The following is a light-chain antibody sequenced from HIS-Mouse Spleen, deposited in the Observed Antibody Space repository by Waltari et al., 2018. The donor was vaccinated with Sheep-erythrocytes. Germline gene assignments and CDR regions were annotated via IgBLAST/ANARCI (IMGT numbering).Light chain of an antibody. J-gene: IGLJ1*01. CDR2: EVS. CDR1: SSDVGGYNY. CDR3: CSYAGSYNHV. V-gene: IGLV2-14*01. Sequence: QSALTQPASVSGSPGQSITISSPGTSSDVGGYNYVSWYQQHPGKAPKLMIYEVSNRPSGVSNRFSGSKSGNTASLTISGLQAEDEADYYCCSYAGSYNHVFATGTKVTVL.